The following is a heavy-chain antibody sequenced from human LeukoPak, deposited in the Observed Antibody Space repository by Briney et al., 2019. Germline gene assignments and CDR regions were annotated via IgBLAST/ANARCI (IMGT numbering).Heavy chain of an antibody. Sequence: GASVKVSCKASGYSFNSHGISWVRQAPGQGLEWMGWISGYNRNTNYAQKFQGRVTMTTDTSTSTAYMELRSLRSDDTAVYYCARDLGKAVTMNKYNWFDLWGQGTPVTVSS. V-gene: IGHV1-18*04. CDR2: ISGYNRNT. CDR1: GYSFNSHG. D-gene: IGHD4-17*01. CDR3: ARDLGKAVTMNKYNWFDL. J-gene: IGHJ5*02.